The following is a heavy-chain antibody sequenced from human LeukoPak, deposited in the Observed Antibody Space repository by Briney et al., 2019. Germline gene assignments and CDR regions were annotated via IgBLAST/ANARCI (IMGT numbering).Heavy chain of an antibody. J-gene: IGHJ4*02. CDR2: IYTSGST. Sequence: SETLSLTCTVSGGSISSGSYYWSWIRQPAGKGLEWIGRIYTSGSTNYNPSLKSRVTISVDTSKNQFSLKLSSVTAADTAVYYCARGGVYCSSTSCYKYFGYWGQGTLVTVSS. V-gene: IGHV4-61*02. CDR3: ARGGVYCSSTSCYKYFGY. CDR1: GGSISSGSYY. D-gene: IGHD2-2*02.